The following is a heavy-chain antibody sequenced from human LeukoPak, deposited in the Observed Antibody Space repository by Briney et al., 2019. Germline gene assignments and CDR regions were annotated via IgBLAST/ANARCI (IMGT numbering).Heavy chain of an antibody. Sequence: GGSLRLSCAASGFTFSSYSMNWVRQAPGKGLEWVSSISSSSSYIYYADSVKGRFTISRDNAKNSLYLQMNSLRADDTAVYYCARSYYDFWSGGMDVWGQGTTVTVSS. CDR3: ARSYYDFWSGGMDV. CDR2: ISSSSSYI. D-gene: IGHD3-3*01. CDR1: GFTFSSYS. J-gene: IGHJ6*02. V-gene: IGHV3-21*01.